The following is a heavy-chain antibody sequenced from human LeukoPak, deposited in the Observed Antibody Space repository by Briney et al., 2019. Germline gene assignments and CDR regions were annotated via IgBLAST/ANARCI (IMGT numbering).Heavy chain of an antibody. D-gene: IGHD3-16*02. CDR2: INHSGST. V-gene: IGHV4-34*01. CDR3: ARGSKHDYAWGSYRYRPSYYFDY. J-gene: IGHJ4*02. Sequence: SETLSLTCAVYGGSFSGYYWSWIRQPPGKGLEWIGEINHSGSTNYNPSLKSRVTISVDTSKNQFSLKLSSVTAADTAVYYCARGSKHDYAWGSYRYRPSYYFDYWGQGTLVTVSS. CDR1: GGSFSGYY.